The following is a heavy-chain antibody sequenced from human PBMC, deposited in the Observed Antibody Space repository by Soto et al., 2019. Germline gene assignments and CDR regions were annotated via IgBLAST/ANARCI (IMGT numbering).Heavy chain of an antibody. CDR3: GREQGVRPGGGGTEPLDI. CDR2: INPNGGST. CDR1: GYSFTSQY. V-gene: IGHV1-46*01. Sequence: QVQLVQSGAEVKKPGASVKISCEASGYSFTSQYVHWVRQAPGQGLEWMGIINPNGGSTTYAQKFPGETTKTQDTATSTVYKGVGTPELGGPAVFYVGREQGVRPGGGGTEPLDIWGQGTMVTVAS. J-gene: IGHJ3*02. D-gene: IGHD3-16*01.